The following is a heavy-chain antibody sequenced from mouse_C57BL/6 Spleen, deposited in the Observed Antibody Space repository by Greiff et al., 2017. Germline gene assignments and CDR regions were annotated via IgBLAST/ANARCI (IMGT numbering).Heavy chain of an antibody. V-gene: IGHV1-22*01. CDR1: GYTFTDYN. CDR2: INPNNGGT. Sequence: VQLQQSGPELVKPGASVKMSCKASGYTFTDYNMHWVKQSHGKSLEWIGYINPNNGGTSYNQKFKGKATLTVNKSSSTADMELRSLTSEDSAVYYCARSCYGSSHWYFDVWGTGTTVTVSS. J-gene: IGHJ1*03. D-gene: IGHD1-1*01. CDR3: ARSCYGSSHWYFDV.